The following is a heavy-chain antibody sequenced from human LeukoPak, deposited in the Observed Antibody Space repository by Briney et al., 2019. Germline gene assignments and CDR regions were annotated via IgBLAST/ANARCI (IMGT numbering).Heavy chain of an antibody. CDR1: GGSISGYY. V-gene: IGHV4-59*01. CDR3: ARVFGGGRGGSFDP. J-gene: IGHJ5*02. Sequence: PSETLSLTCTVSGGSISGYYWASIRHPPGDGLGWLGYIYYSGNTNYNPSLKSRDTISIHTSKNQFSLNLSSVPAPNTPVYYCARVFGGGRGGSFDPWGQGTLVAVSS. CDR2: IYYSGNT. D-gene: IGHD1-26*01.